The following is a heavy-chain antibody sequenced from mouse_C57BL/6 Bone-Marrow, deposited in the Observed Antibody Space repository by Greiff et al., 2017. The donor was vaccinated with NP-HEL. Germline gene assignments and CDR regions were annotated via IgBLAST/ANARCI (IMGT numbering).Heavy chain of an antibody. Sequence: VKLMESGAELARPGASVKMSCKASGYTFTSYTMHWVKQRPGQGLEWIGYINPSSGYTKYNQKFKDKATLTADKSSSTAYMQLSSLTSEDSAVYYCARSSTMVTTGYAMDYWGQGTSVTVSS. J-gene: IGHJ4*01. V-gene: IGHV1-4*01. CDR1: GYTFTSYT. CDR2: INPSSGYT. D-gene: IGHD2-2*01. CDR3: ARSSTMVTTGYAMDY.